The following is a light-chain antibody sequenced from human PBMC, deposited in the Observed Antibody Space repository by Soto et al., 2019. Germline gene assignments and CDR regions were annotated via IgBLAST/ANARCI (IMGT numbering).Light chain of an antibody. CDR1: QSVSSN. Sequence: EIVMTQSPATLSVSRGERATLFCRASQSVSSNLAWHQQKPGQAPRLLVYGASTRATGIPARFSGSGSGTEFTLTISSLQSEDFAVYYCQQYNNWPPLTFGGGTKVEIK. J-gene: IGKJ4*01. CDR3: QQYNNWPPLT. CDR2: GAS. V-gene: IGKV3-15*01.